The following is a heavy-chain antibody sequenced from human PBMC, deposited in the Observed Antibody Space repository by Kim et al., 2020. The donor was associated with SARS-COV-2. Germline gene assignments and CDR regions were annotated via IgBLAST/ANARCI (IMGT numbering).Heavy chain of an antibody. V-gene: IGHV1-18*04. CDR2: ISAYNGNT. CDR3: ARGLTLARRYYYYYGMDV. Sequence: ASVKVSCKASGYTFTSYGISWVRQAPGQGLEWMGWISAYNGNTNYAQKLQGRVTMTTDTSTSTAYMELRSLRSDDTAVYYCARGLTLARRYYYYYGMDVWGQGTTVTVS. J-gene: IGHJ6*02. CDR1: GYTFTSYG.